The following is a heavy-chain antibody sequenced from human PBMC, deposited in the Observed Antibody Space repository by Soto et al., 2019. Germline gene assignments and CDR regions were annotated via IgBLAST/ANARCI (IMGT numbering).Heavy chain of an antibody. CDR3: ARQAYFGSGTYYSDY. Sequence: GESLKISCNASGYNFISYWIAWVRQMPGKGLEWMGIIYPGDSDATYSPSFEGQVTFSVDKSITTAYLQWISLKASDTAMYYCARQAYFGSGTYYSDYWGQGTQVTVSS. V-gene: IGHV5-51*01. CDR1: GYNFISYW. D-gene: IGHD3-10*01. J-gene: IGHJ4*02. CDR2: IYPGDSDA.